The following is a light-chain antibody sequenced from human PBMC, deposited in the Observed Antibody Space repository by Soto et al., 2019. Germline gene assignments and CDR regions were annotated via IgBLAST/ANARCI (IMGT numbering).Light chain of an antibody. Sequence: EIVLTQSPGTLSLSQGERATLSCRASQSVSSSYLAWYQQKPGQAPRLLIYGASSRATGIPDRFSGSGSGTDFTLTISRLEPEDFAVYYCQQYGSSPTPFGQGTKVDI. CDR3: QQYGSSPTP. CDR1: QSVSSSY. J-gene: IGKJ1*01. CDR2: GAS. V-gene: IGKV3-20*01.